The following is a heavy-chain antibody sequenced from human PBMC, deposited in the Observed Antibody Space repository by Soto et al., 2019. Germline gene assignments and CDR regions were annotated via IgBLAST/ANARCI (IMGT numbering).Heavy chain of an antibody. CDR1: GYAFTTYG. D-gene: IGHD1-1*01. Sequence: QVHLVQSGAEVKKPGASVKVSCKGSGYAFTTYGITWVRQAPGQGLEWMGWISAHNGNTNYAQKLQGRVTGTRDTSTSTAYIELMSLRSDDTAVYYCARGRYGDYWGQGALVTVST. CDR2: ISAHNGNT. CDR3: ARGRYGDY. V-gene: IGHV1-18*01. J-gene: IGHJ4*02.